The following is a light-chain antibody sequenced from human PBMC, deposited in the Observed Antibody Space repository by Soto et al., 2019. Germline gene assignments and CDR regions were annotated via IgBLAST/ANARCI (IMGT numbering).Light chain of an antibody. Sequence: DIQMTQSPSTLSASEGDRVTITCRASRSITTWLAWYQQKPGKAPKLLIYKASTLKSGVPSRFSGSGSGTEFTLTISSLRPDDFATYYCQHYNSYSEAFGQGTKVEIK. CDR1: RSITTW. CDR3: QHYNSYSEA. V-gene: IGKV1-5*03. CDR2: KAS. J-gene: IGKJ1*01.